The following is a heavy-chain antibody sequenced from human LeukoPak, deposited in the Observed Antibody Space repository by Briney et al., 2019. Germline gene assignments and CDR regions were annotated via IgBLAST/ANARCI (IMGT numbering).Heavy chain of an antibody. CDR1: GGSISSYY. D-gene: IGHD1-26*01. Sequence: SETLSLTCTVSGGSISSYYWSWIRQPPGKGLEWIGYIYYSGSTNYNPSLKSRVTISVDMSKNQFSLKLSSVTAADTAVYYCARDSAVGAFDYWGQGTLVTVSS. CDR3: ARDSAVGAFDY. V-gene: IGHV4-59*01. CDR2: IYYSGST. J-gene: IGHJ4*02.